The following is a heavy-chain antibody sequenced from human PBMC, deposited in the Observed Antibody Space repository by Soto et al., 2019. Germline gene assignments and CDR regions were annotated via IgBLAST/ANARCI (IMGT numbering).Heavy chain of an antibody. CDR3: AKSPPFFYYCMVV. J-gene: IGHJ6*02. CDR2: ISGSGSNT. CDR1: GFTFRGYA. V-gene: IGHV3-23*01. Sequence: LRLSCAASGFTFRGYAMTWVRQAPGKGLEWVSSISGSGSNTYYADSVKGRFTISRDNSKNTLSLQMNSLRADDTAVYYCAKSPPFFYYCMVVSYPATTLTVFS.